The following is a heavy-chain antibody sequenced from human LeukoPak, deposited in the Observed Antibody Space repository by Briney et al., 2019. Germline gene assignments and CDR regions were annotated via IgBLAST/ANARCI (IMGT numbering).Heavy chain of an antibody. CDR3: ARTYSTSSTFDS. V-gene: IGHV4-4*09. J-gene: IGHJ4*02. Sequence: SETLSLTCTVSGGSISSYYWNWIRQPPGKGLEWIGCIYSSGSTNYNPSLKGRVTISVDTSKEQFSLRLSSVTAADTALYYCARTYSTSSTFDSWGQGTLVTVSS. CDR2: IYSSGST. CDR1: GGSISSYY. D-gene: IGHD2-2*01.